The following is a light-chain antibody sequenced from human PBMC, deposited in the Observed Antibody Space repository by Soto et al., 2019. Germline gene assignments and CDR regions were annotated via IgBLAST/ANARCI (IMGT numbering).Light chain of an antibody. CDR3: QEYYNWPPVT. CDR2: AAS. CDR1: QTIRNY. V-gene: IGKV1-39*01. Sequence: DIQMTQSPASLSASVGDRVTITCRASQTIRNYLNWYQQKPGKAPKLLIYAASSLQSGVPSTFSGSGSGTDFTLTISSLQPEDFAVYYCQEYYNWPPVTFGQGTRLEIK. J-gene: IGKJ5*01.